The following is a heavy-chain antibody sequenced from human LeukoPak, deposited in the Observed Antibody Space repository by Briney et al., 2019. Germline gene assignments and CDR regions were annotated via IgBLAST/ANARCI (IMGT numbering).Heavy chain of an antibody. Sequence: SETLSLTCTVSGGSISSYYWSWIRHPPGKGLEWIGYIYYSGSTNYNPSLKSRVTISVDTSKNQFSLKLSSVTAADTAVYYCARAVVGATKGGLDYWGQGTLVTVSS. V-gene: IGHV4-59*01. CDR2: IYYSGST. CDR1: GGSISSYY. CDR3: ARAVVGATKGGLDY. D-gene: IGHD1-26*01. J-gene: IGHJ4*02.